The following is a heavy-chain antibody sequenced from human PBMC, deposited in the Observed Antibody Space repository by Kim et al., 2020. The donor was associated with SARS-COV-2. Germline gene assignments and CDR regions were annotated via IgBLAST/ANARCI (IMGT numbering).Heavy chain of an antibody. D-gene: IGHD4-4*01. J-gene: IGHJ4*02. CDR1: GFTLSNYW. Sequence: GGSLRLSCAASGFTLSNYWMHWVRQGPGKGLVWVSRISSDGSNIIYADSVKGRFTISRDNAKNTLYLQMNSLRVEDTAVYYCARDQTVTGPTTFDHWGQGTLVTVAS. V-gene: IGHV3-74*01. CDR2: ISSDGSNI. CDR3: ARDQTVTGPTTFDH.